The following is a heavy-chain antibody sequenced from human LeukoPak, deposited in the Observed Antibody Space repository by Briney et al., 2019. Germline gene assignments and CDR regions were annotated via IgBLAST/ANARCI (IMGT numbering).Heavy chain of an antibody. J-gene: IGHJ4*02. D-gene: IGHD3-22*01. CDR2: IWYDGSNK. CDR3: ARENYDSSGYYYFDF. V-gene: IGHV3-33*01. Sequence: GRSLRLSCAASGFTFSSYGMHWVRQAPGKGLEWVAVIWYDGSNKYYADSVKGRFTISRDNSKNTLYLQMNSLRAEDTAVYYCARENYDSSGYYYFDFWGQGTLVTVS. CDR1: GFTFSSYG.